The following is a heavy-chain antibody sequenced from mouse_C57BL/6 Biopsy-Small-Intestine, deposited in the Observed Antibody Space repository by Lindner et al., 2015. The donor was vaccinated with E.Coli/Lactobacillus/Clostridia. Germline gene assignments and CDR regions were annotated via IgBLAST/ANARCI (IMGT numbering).Heavy chain of an antibody. D-gene: IGHD2-4*01. CDR3: ARWGERYYDFWSGYSHPPFSFYYAMDV. V-gene: IGHV1-77*01. Sequence: SVKVSCKASGGTFSSYSINWVRQAPGQGLEWMGRIIPIRDITDNAQKFQGRITITADKSTSISYMELSSLRSEDTAIYYCARWGERYYDFWSGYSHPPFSFYYAMDVWGQGTTVTVSS. J-gene: IGHJ4*01. CDR1: GGTFSSYS. CDR2: IIPIRDIT.